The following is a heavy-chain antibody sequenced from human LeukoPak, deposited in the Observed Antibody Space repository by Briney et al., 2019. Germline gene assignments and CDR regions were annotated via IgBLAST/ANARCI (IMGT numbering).Heavy chain of an antibody. J-gene: IGHJ3*02. CDR2: IYSGGST. V-gene: IGHV3-66*01. D-gene: IGHD3-9*01. Sequence: GGSLRLSCAASGFTVSSNYMSWVRQAPGKGLEWVSVIYSGGSTYYADSVKGRFTISRDNSKNTLYLQMNSLRAEDTAVYYCAREYYDILTGPGGGAFDIWGQGTMVTVSS. CDR3: AREYYDILTGPGGGAFDI. CDR1: GFTVSSNY.